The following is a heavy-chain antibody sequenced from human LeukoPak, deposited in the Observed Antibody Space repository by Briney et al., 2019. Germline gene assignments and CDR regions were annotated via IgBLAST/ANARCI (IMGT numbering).Heavy chain of an antibody. CDR3: ARKLRNYFDY. Sequence: GGSLRLSCTASGFTFRSYAMSWVRQAPGKGLEWVSAISGSGIATYYADSVKGRFTISRDNSKNTLYLQMNSLRAEDTAVYYCARKLRNYFDYWGQGTLVTVSS. J-gene: IGHJ4*02. CDR1: GFTFRSYA. CDR2: ISGSGIAT. V-gene: IGHV3-23*01.